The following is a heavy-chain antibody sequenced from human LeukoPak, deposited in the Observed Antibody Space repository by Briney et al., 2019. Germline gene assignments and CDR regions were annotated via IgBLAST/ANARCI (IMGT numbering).Heavy chain of an antibody. CDR1: GYSFTSYW. D-gene: IGHD6-13*01. CDR3: ARSTGSSSWGVDY. CDR2: IYPGDSDT. Sequence: GESLQISRKGSGYSFTSYWIDWVRQMPGKGLEWMGIIYPGDSDTRYSPSFQGQVTISADKSISTAYLQWSSLKASDTAMYYCARSTGSSSWGVDYWGQGTLVTVSS. J-gene: IGHJ4*02. V-gene: IGHV5-51*01.